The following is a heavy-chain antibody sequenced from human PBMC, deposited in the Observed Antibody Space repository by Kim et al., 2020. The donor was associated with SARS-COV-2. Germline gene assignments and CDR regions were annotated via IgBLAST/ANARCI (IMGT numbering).Heavy chain of an antibody. CDR1: GGSFSSYY. CDR2: IYYSGST. V-gene: IGHV4-59*13. CDR3: ARLGDGYNWVQYGMDV. J-gene: IGHJ6*02. Sequence: SETLSLTCTVSGGSFSSYYWSWIRQPPGKGLEWIGYIYYSGSTNYNPSLKSRVTISVDTSKNQFSLKLSSVTAADTAVYYCARLGDGYNWVQYGMDVWGQGTTVTVSS. D-gene: IGHD5-12*01.